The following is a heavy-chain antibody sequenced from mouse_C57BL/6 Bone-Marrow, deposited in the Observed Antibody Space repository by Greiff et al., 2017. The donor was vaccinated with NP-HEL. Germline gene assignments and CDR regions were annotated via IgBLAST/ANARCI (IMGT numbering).Heavy chain of an antibody. CDR1: GYAFSSYW. CDR3: AREGYYYGSTLDY. J-gene: IGHJ2*01. V-gene: IGHV1-80*01. Sequence: VQLQQSGAELVKPGASVKISCKASGYAFSSYWMNWVKQRPGKGLEWIGQIYPGDGDTNYNGKFKGKATLTADKSSSTAYMQLSSLTSEDSAVYFCAREGYYYGSTLDYWGQGTTLTVSS. D-gene: IGHD1-1*01. CDR2: IYPGDGDT.